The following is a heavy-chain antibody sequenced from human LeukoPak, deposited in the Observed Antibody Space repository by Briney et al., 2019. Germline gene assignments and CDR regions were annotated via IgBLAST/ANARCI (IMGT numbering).Heavy chain of an antibody. D-gene: IGHD4-17*01. CDR1: GFTVSSNY. CDR2: IYSGGDT. Sequence: PGGSLRLSCAASGFTVSSNYMSWVRQAPGKGLEWVSVIYSGGDTDYADSVKGRFAISRDNSKNTVYLQMNRLRAEDTAVYYCARVDYDGDYSFWGQGTLVTVSS. CDR3: ARVDYDGDYSF. J-gene: IGHJ4*02. V-gene: IGHV3-53*01.